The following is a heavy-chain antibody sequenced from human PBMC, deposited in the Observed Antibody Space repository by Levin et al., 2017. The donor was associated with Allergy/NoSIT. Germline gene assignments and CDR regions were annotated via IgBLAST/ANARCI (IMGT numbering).Heavy chain of an antibody. J-gene: IGHJ4*02. CDR3: ARSPGGPYCGGDCYEGG. Sequence: ETLSLTCAASGFIFSSYSMNWVRQAPGKGLEWVSYISSSSSTIYYADSVKGRFTISRDNAKNSLYLQMNSLRAEDTAVYYCARSPGGPYCGGDCYEGGWGQGTLVTVSS. V-gene: IGHV3-48*01. CDR1: GFIFSSYS. D-gene: IGHD2-21*02. CDR2: ISSSSSTI.